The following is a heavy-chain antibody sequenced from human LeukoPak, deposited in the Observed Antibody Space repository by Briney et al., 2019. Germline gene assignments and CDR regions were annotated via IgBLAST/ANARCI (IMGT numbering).Heavy chain of an antibody. D-gene: IGHD6-19*01. J-gene: IGHJ4*02. V-gene: IGHV3-11*01. CDR1: GFTFRDYH. CDR2: ISPGGDAT. Sequence: GGSLRLSCAASGFTFRDYHMNWLRQAPGKGLEWVSYISPGGDATYFADSVKGRFTISRDNAKNSLYLQMNSLTAEDAAVYYCAGGLDIAVAGPGGYFDYWGQGTLVTVSS. CDR3: AGGLDIAVAGPGGYFDY.